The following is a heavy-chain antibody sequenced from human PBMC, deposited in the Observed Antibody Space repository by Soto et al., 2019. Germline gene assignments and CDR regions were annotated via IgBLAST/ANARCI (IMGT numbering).Heavy chain of an antibody. CDR2: ISGSGGST. V-gene: IGHV3-23*01. D-gene: IGHD3-22*01. Sequence: PGGSLRLSCAASGFTFSSYAMSWVRQAPGKGLEWVSAISGSGGSTYYADSVKGRFTISRDNSKNTLYLQMNSLRAEDTAVYYCAKAGEITMIVVVRPYYYYGMDVWGQGTTVTVSS. J-gene: IGHJ6*02. CDR1: GFTFSSYA. CDR3: AKAGEITMIVVVRPYYYYGMDV.